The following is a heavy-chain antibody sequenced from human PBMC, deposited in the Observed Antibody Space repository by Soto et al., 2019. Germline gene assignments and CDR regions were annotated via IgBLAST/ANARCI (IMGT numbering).Heavy chain of an antibody. Sequence: QVQLQESGPGLVKPSGTLSLTCAISSGSITSSNWWSWVRQPPGRGLEWIGEVYHGGSTNYNPSLKRGITISVDKSKHQSPLQRSSVTAADAAVYCCTSHLTTAGTRGFDYWGQGTLVTVS. D-gene: IGHD6-19*01. CDR2: VYHGGST. V-gene: IGHV4-4*01. J-gene: IGHJ4*02. CDR1: SGSITSSNW. CDR3: TSHLTTAGTRGFDY.